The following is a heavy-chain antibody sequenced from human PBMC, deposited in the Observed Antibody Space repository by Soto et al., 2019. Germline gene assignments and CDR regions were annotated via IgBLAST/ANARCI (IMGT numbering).Heavy chain of an antibody. CDR3: AKDRSGWYGEAFDI. Sequence: GGSLRLSCAASGFTFSSYGMHWVRQAPGKGLEWVAVISYDGSNKYYADSVKGRFTVSRDNSKNTLHLQMNSLRAEDTAVYYCAKDRSGWYGEAFDIWGQGTMVTVSS. D-gene: IGHD6-19*01. CDR2: ISYDGSNK. J-gene: IGHJ3*02. V-gene: IGHV3-30*18. CDR1: GFTFSSYG.